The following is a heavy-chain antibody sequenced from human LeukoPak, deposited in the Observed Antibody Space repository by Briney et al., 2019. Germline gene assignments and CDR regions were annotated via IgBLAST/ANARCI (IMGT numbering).Heavy chain of an antibody. Sequence: PGGSLRLSCAASGFTFSTYRMHWVRQGPGKGLVWVSGMNSDGSSTVYADSVKGRFTISRDNAKNTLYLQMNSLRAEDTAVYYCARGNVVVTATYYFDYWGQGTLVTVSS. D-gene: IGHD2-21*02. CDR3: ARGNVVVTATYYFDY. J-gene: IGHJ4*02. V-gene: IGHV3-74*01. CDR2: MNSDGSST. CDR1: GFTFSTYR.